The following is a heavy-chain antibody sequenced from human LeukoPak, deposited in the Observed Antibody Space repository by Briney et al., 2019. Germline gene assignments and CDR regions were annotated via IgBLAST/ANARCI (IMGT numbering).Heavy chain of an antibody. CDR3: AKNQDAGYSSSCLDY. CDR2: ISYDGSNK. Sequence: GGSLRLSCAASGFTFSSYAMSWVRQAPGKGLEWVAVISYDGSNKYYADSVKGRFTISRDNSKNTLYLQMNSLRAEDTAVYYCAKNQDAGYSSSCLDYWGQGTLVTVSS. J-gene: IGHJ4*02. D-gene: IGHD6-13*01. CDR1: GFTFSSYA. V-gene: IGHV3-30*18.